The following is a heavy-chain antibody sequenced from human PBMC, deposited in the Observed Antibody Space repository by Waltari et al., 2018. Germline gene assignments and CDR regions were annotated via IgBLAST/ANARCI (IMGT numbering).Heavy chain of an antibody. Sequence: EVQLLESGGGLVQPGGSLRLSCAASGFTFSSYAMNWVRQAPGKGLEWVSAISGMGGSTYYADSVKGRFTISRDNSKNTLYLQMNSLRAEDTAVYYCAKEPYSSSSRYYFDYWGQGTLVTVSS. D-gene: IGHD6-6*01. CDR3: AKEPYSSSSRYYFDY. J-gene: IGHJ4*02. CDR1: GFTFSSYA. CDR2: ISGMGGST. V-gene: IGHV3-23*01.